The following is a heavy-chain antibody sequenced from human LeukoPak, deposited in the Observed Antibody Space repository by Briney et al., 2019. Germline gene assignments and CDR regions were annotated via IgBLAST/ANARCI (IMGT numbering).Heavy chain of an antibody. CDR3: ARGSTSWYGAFDI. CDR2: ISANNGHT. Sequence: ASVKVSCKASGYTFTSYGINWVRQAPGQGLEWMAWISANNGHTKYAQKFQGRVTLTTETSTSTGYMDLRSLRFDDTAVYYCARGSTSWYGAFDIWGQGTMVTVSS. D-gene: IGHD2-2*01. CDR1: GYTFTSYG. J-gene: IGHJ3*02. V-gene: IGHV1-18*01.